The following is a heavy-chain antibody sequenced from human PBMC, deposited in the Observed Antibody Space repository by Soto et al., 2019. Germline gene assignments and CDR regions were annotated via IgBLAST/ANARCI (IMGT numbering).Heavy chain of an antibody. CDR2: IIPIFGTA. CDR3: ASGDYYGSGSYYGWFDP. V-gene: IGHV1-69*13. J-gene: IGHJ5*02. D-gene: IGHD3-10*01. CDR1: GGTFSSYA. Sequence: ASVKVSCKASGGTFSSYAISWVRQAPGQGLEWMGGIIPIFGTANYAQKFQGRVTITADESTSTAYMELSSLRSEDTAVYYCASGDYYGSGSYYGWFDPWGQG.